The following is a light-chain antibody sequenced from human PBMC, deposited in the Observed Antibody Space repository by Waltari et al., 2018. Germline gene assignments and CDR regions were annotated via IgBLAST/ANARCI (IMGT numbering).Light chain of an antibody. CDR3: QQYNSFST. CDR1: QSVLSW. V-gene: IGKV1-5*03. Sequence: DIQMTQSPSTVSASVGDRVTITCRASQSVLSWVAWYQQKPGKAPKRLIYKASSLESGVPSRFSGSGSGTEFTLTISSLQPDDSATYYCQQYNSFSTFGQGTKVEIK. J-gene: IGKJ1*01. CDR2: KAS.